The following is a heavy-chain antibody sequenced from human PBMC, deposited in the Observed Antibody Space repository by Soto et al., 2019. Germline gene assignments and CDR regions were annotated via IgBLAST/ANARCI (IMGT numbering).Heavy chain of an antibody. CDR3: ARDSGGYSYGYDYFDY. D-gene: IGHD5-18*01. V-gene: IGHV4-59*01. J-gene: IGHJ4*02. CDR1: GGSISSYY. CDR2: IYYSGST. Sequence: SETLSLTCTVSGGSISSYYWSWIRQPPGKGLEWIGYIYYSGSTNYNPSLKSRVTISVDTSKNQFSLKLSSVTAADTAVYYCARDSGGYSYGYDYFDYWGQGTLVTVSS.